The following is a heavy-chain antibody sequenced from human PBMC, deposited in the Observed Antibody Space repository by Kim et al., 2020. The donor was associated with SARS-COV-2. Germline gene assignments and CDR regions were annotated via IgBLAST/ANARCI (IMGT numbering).Heavy chain of an antibody. D-gene: IGHD3-10*02. V-gene: IGHV1-46*01. CDR1: GYTFTSYY. Sequence: ASVKVSCKASGYTFTSYYMHWVRQAPGQGLEWMGLINPSGGSTSYAQKFQGRVTMTRDTSTSTVYMELSSLRAEDTAVYYCARDPGHLCVDYWGQGTLVTVSS. J-gene: IGHJ4*02. CDR2: INPSGGST. CDR3: ARDPGHLCVDY.